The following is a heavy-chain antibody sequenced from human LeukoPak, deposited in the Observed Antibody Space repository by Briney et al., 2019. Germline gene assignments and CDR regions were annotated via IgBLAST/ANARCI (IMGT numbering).Heavy chain of an antibody. CDR2: ISISSSSTI. CDR1: GFTFSSNS. V-gene: IGHV3-48*01. D-gene: IGHD3-22*01. CDR3: AKGDSSGYYFGNDAFDI. J-gene: IGHJ3*02. Sequence: PGGSLRLSCAASGFTFSSNSMNWVRQAPGKGLEWVSYISISSSSTIYYADSVKGRFTISRDNSKNTLYLQMNSLRAEDTAVYYCAKGDSSGYYFGNDAFDIWGQGTMVTVSS.